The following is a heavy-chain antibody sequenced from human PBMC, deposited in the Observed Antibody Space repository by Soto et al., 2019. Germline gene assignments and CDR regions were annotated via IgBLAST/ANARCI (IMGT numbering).Heavy chain of an antibody. CDR3: ARHWDYDSSGYYPNPTNGMDV. CDR1: GYSFTSYW. V-gene: IGHV5-10-1*01. J-gene: IGHJ6*02. Sequence: PGESLKISCKGSGYSFTSYWISWVRQMPGKGLEWMGRIDPSDSYTNYSPSFQGHVTISADKSISTAYLQWSSLKASDTAMYYCARHWDYDSSGYYPNPTNGMDVWGQGTTVTVSS. D-gene: IGHD3-22*01. CDR2: IDPSDSYT.